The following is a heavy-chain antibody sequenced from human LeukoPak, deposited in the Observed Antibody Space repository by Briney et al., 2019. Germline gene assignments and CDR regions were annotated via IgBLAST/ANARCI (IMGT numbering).Heavy chain of an antibody. V-gene: IGHV3-21*01. CDR2: ISSTSSFI. CDR3: ASSRQDIVVVPAATFDY. Sequence: PGGSLRLSCAASGFTFSSHNMNWVRQAPGKGLEWVSSISSTSSFIYYADSVKGRFTISRDNAENSVYLQMNSLRVEDTAVYYCASSRQDIVVVPAATFDYWGQGTLVTVSS. CDR1: GFTFSSHN. D-gene: IGHD2-2*01. J-gene: IGHJ4*02.